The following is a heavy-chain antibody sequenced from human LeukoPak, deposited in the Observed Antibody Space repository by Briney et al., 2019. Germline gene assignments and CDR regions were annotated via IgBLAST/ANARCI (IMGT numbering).Heavy chain of an antibody. V-gene: IGHV3-23*01. CDR3: AKGGRFSSGWAYDY. J-gene: IGHJ4*02. CDR2: IGGSGSNT. CDR1: GFTVITND. D-gene: IGHD6-19*01. Sequence: PGGSLRLSCAASGFTVITNDMTWVRQAPGKGLEWVSTIGGSGSNTFYADSVKGRFTISRDNSKNTLYLQMNSLRAEDSAVYYCAKGGRFSSGWAYDYWGQGMLVTVSS.